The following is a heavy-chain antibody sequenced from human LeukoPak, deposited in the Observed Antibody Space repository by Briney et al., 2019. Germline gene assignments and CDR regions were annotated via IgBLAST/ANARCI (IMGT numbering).Heavy chain of an antibody. D-gene: IGHD5-12*01. J-gene: IGHJ4*02. Sequence: GGPLRLPCAASGFSYSNYGMHWVRQAPGKAVVWVAVIWYDGVNNYYADSVKGRFTISRDMPKNTLYLQMNSLRAEDTAVYYCAREGIVATLDYWGQGTLVTVSS. CDR1: GFSYSNYG. CDR3: AREGIVATLDY. CDR2: IWYDGVNN. V-gene: IGHV3-33*01.